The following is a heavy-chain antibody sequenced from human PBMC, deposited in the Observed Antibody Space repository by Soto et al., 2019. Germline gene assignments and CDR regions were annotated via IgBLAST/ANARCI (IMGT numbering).Heavy chain of an antibody. Sequence: PGGALRLSCAASGFACSMYWMHLVRQSPGEGLMWVSRINIDGSMTSYADSVKGRFTISRDNAKNTVYLHMNSLRAEDTARYYCVRGKEHYNTIRQRYYDPWREGHLAPVSS. CDR3: VRGKEHYNTIRQRYYDP. J-gene: IGHJ5*02. CDR2: INIDGSMT. CDR1: GFACSMYW. D-gene: IGHD1-20*01. V-gene: IGHV3-74*01.